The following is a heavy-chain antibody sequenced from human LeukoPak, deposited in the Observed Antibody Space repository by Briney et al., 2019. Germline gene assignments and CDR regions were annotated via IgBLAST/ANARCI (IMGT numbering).Heavy chain of an antibody. Sequence: PGGSLRLPCAASGFTFSAYAMHWVRQAPGKGLEWVAVISYDESNKYYADSVEGRFTISRDNYKNTLYLQMNSQRPDDTAVYYCARDLWGSYRYPFDYWGQGTLVTVSS. CDR2: ISYDESNK. V-gene: IGHV3-30*04. CDR1: GFTFSAYA. J-gene: IGHJ4*02. D-gene: IGHD3-16*02. CDR3: ARDLWGSYRYPFDY.